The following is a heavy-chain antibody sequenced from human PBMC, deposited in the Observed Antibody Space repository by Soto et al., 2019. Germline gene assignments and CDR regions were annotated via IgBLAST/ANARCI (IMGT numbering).Heavy chain of an antibody. Sequence: EVQLVESGGGLVQPGGSLRLSCAASGFTFSSYSINWVRQAPGKGLEWVSYISSSSSTIYYADSVKGRFTISRDNAKNSLYLQMNSLRAEDTAVYYCARDYATTVTIDAFDIWGQGTMVTVSS. J-gene: IGHJ3*02. CDR1: GFTFSSYS. D-gene: IGHD4-17*01. CDR3: ARDYATTVTIDAFDI. V-gene: IGHV3-48*01. CDR2: ISSSSSTI.